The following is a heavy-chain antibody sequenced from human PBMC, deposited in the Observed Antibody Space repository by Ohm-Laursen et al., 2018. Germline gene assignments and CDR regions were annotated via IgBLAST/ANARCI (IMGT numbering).Heavy chain of an antibody. J-gene: IGHJ4*02. CDR2: ISYDGSNK. D-gene: IGHD3-22*01. CDR1: GFTFSSYG. CDR3: AKAFYYDSSGYYPDY. Sequence: SLRLSCAATGFTFSSYGMHWVRQAPGKGLEWVAVISYDGSNKYYADSVKGRFTISRDNSKNTLYLQMNSLRAEDTAVYYCAKAFYYDSSGYYPDYWGQGTLVTVSS. V-gene: IGHV3-30*18.